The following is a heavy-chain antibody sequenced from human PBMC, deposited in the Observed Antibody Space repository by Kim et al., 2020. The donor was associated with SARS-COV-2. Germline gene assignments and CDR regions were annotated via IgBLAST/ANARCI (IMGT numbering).Heavy chain of an antibody. Sequence: GGSLRLSCAASGFTFSSYSMNWVRQAPGKGLEWVSSISSSSSYIYYADSVKGRFTISRDNAKNSLYLQMNSLRAEDMAVYYCARNSGSSSWYDFDYWGQGTLVTVSS. CDR2: ISSSSSYI. D-gene: IGHD6-13*01. J-gene: IGHJ4*02. CDR3: ARNSGSSSWYDFDY. V-gene: IGHV3-21*01. CDR1: GFTFSSYS.